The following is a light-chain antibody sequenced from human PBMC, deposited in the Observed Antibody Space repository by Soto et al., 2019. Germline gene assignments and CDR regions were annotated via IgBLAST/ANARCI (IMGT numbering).Light chain of an antibody. Sequence: IVLTQSPVTLSLSPGERATLSCRASQSVSRYFAWYQQKPGQAPRLLIYDASNRATCVPARFSGSGSGTDFTLTISSLEPEDFAVYYCQQRSSWPVTFGQGTKVEI. J-gene: IGKJ1*01. V-gene: IGKV3-11*01. CDR3: QQRSSWPVT. CDR1: QSVSRY. CDR2: DAS.